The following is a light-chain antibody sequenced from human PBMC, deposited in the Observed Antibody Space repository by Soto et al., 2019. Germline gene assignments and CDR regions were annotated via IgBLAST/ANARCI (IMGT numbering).Light chain of an antibody. Sequence: QSALTQPASLSGSSGQSITISCTGTASDVGTYNLVSWFQQHPGKAPKLMIYEVSQRPSGVSNRFSGSKSGNTASLTISGLQAEDEADYYCCSYAGSSTLVFGGGTKLTVL. CDR3: CSYAGSSTLV. J-gene: IGLJ3*02. CDR1: ASDVGTYNL. V-gene: IGLV2-23*02. CDR2: EVS.